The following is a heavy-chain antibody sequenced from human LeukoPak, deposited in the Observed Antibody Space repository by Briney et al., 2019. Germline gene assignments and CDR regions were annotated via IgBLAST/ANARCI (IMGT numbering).Heavy chain of an antibody. D-gene: IGHD5-12*01. J-gene: IGHJ4*02. Sequence: GGSLRLSCAASGFTFSSYSMNWVRQAPGKGLEWVSSISSTSSYIYYADSVQGRFTISRDNAKNSLYLQMNSLRAKDTAVYYCARGGYTGYDFAFDYWGQGTLVTVSS. CDR2: ISSTSSYI. CDR1: GFTFSSYS. V-gene: IGHV3-21*01. CDR3: ARGGYTGYDFAFDY.